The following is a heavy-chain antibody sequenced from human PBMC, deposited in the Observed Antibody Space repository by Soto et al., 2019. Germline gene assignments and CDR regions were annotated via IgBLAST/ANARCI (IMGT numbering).Heavy chain of an antibody. CDR3: ARDGRGGYCSGGSCLLRSRSPEYYYYGMDV. J-gene: IGHJ6*02. CDR2: IYTSGST. Sequence: SVTLSLTCTVSGGSISSYYWSWIRQPAGKGLEWIGRIYTSGSTNYNPSLKSRVTMSVDTSKNQFSLKLSSVTAADTAVYYCARDGRGGYCSGGSCLLRSRSPEYYYYGMDVWGQGTTVTVSS. D-gene: IGHD2-15*01. V-gene: IGHV4-4*07. CDR1: GGSISSYY.